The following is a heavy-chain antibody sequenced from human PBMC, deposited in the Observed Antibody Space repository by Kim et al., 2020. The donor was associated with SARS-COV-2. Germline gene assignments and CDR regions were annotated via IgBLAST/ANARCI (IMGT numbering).Heavy chain of an antibody. CDR1: GFTFSSYS. J-gene: IGHJ4*02. V-gene: IGHV3-7*01. CDR3: ARDRY. Sequence: GGSLRLSCVTSGFTFSSYSMTWVRQAPGKGLEWLANIKGDGSDKHYGDSVKGRLTISRDNAKNTVYLQMNSLRAEDTALYYCARDRYWGQGTMVTVSS. CDR2: IKGDGSDK.